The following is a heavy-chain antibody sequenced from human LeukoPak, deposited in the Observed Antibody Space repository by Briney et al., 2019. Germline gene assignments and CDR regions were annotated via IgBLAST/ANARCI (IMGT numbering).Heavy chain of an antibody. CDR1: GYTFTGYY. J-gene: IGHJ3*02. CDR3: ARSRNGAYQAFDI. CDR2: INPNSGGT. V-gene: IGHV1-2*06. Sequence: ASVKVSCKASGYTFTGYYMHWVRQAPGQGLEWMGRINPNSGGTNYAQKFQGRVTMTRDTSISTAYMELSRLRSDDTALYYCARSRNGAYQAFDIWGQGTMVTVSS. D-gene: IGHD1-26*01.